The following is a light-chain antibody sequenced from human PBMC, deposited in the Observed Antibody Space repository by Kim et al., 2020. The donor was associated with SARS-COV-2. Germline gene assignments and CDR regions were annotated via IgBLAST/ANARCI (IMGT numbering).Light chain of an antibody. CDR3: GADHGSGSNFVWV. CDR1: SGYSNYQ. CDR2: VGTGGIVG. V-gene: IGLV9-49*03. Sequence: CTLSSGYSNYQVDWYQQRPGKCPRFVMRVGTGGIVGSKGDGIPDRFSVLGSGLNRYLTIKNVQEEDESDFHCGADHGSGSNFVWVFGGGTQLTVL. J-gene: IGLJ3*02.